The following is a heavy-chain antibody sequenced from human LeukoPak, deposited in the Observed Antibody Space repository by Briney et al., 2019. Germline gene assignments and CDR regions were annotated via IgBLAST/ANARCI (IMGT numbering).Heavy chain of an antibody. Sequence: AGGSLRLSCAASGFTFSDYWMHWVRQAPGKGLVWVSRISSDGSRVTYADSVKGRFTISRDNAKNTLYLQMNSLRAEDTAVYYCARHVVALGFDYWGQGTLVTVSS. CDR1: GFTFSDYW. J-gene: IGHJ4*02. CDR2: ISSDGSRV. V-gene: IGHV3-74*01. CDR3: ARHVVALGFDY. D-gene: IGHD3-22*01.